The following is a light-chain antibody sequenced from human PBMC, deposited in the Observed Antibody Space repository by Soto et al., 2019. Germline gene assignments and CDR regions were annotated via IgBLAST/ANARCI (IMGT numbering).Light chain of an antibody. Sequence: EIVLIQSPAPLSLSPGERATLSCRASQSVGSYLAWYQHKPGQAPRLLISDASNSATGIPARFSGSGSETDFTLTISSLEPKDSAVYYCQQRSNWPSLTFGGGTKVEIK. V-gene: IGKV3-11*01. J-gene: IGKJ4*01. CDR3: QQRSNWPSLT. CDR1: QSVGSY. CDR2: DAS.